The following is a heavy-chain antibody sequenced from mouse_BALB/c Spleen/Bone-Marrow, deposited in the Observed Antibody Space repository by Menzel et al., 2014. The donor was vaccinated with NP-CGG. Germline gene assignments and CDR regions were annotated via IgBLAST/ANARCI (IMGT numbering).Heavy chain of an antibody. V-gene: IGHV4-1*02. CDR3: ALLGISGCFYI. CDR1: GFDFSRYW. Sequence: EVKLMESGGGLVQPGGSLKLSCAASGFDFSRYWMSWVRQAPGKGLEWIGEINPDSSTINYTPSLKDKFIISRDNAKNTLYLQMRKVRSEDTHLYYCALLGISGCFYIWGAETPLSLSS. D-gene: IGHD1-3*01. CDR2: INPDSSTI. J-gene: IGHJ1*01.